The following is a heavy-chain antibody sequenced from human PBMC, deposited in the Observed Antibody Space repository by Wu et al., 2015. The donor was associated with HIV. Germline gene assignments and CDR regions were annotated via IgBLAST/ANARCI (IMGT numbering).Heavy chain of an antibody. J-gene: IGHJ5*02. CDR2: IIPIFGTA. CDR3: ARALPLQEAGSYYNDNWFDP. CDR1: GGTFSSYA. Sequence: QVQLVQSGAEVKKPGSSVKVSCKASGGTFSSYAISWVRQAPGQGLEWMGRIIPIFGTANYAQKFQGRVTITADESTSTAYMELSSLRSEDTAVYYCARALPLQEAGSYYNDNWFDPWGQGTLVTVSS. D-gene: IGHD3-10*01. V-gene: IGHV1-69*13.